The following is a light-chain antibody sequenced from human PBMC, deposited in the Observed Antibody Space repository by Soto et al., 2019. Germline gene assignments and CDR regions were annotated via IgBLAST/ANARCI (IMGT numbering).Light chain of an antibody. V-gene: IGLV1-51*02. Sequence: QSVLTQLPSVSAAPGQKVTISCSGTNSNIGNNYLSWYQQLQGTAPKLLIYENNKRPSGSPYRFSGSKTCTSATLGISGLQPGDEADDYCGALERSLTTVVFGGGTKLTVL. J-gene: IGLJ2*01. CDR2: ENN. CDR1: NSNIGNNY. CDR3: GALERSLTTVV.